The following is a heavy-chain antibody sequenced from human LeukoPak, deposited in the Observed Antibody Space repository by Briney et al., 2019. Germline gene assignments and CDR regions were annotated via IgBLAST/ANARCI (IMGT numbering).Heavy chain of an antibody. CDR2: IYYSGST. J-gene: IGHJ5*02. CDR1: GGSISSGSNY. CDR3: ARGVHWFDP. Sequence: SETLSLTCTVSGGSISSGSNYWSWIRQPAGKGLEWIGYIYYSGSTNYNPSLKSRVTISVDTSKNQFSLKLSSVTAADTAVYYCARGVHWFDPWGQGTLVTVSS. V-gene: IGHV4-61*10. D-gene: IGHD3-10*01.